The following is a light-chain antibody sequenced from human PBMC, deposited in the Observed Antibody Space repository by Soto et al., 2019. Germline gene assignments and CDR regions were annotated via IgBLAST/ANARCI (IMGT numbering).Light chain of an antibody. J-gene: IGKJ3*01. CDR2: DAF. CDR1: QSFNSY. V-gene: IGKV3-11*01. Sequence: EVVLTQSPATLSLSPGERATLSCRASQSFNSYLAWYQQKPGQAPRLLIHDAFHRATGVPARFSGSGSGTDFTLTISSLEPEDFAVYYCQHRYGFTFGPGTKVDI. CDR3: QHRYGFT.